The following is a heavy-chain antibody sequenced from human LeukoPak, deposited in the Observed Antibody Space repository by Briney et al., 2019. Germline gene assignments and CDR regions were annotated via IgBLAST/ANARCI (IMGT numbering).Heavy chain of an antibody. J-gene: IGHJ1*01. CDR3: ARRRYYDSTGFFD. Sequence: SETLSLTCTVSGGFISSSSYYWGWIRQPPGKGLEWIGDIYYSGRTYYNLSLRNRVSISLDTSKNRFSLTLTSVTAADTAVYYCARRRYYDSTGFFDWGRGSLVIVSS. D-gene: IGHD3-22*01. CDR2: IYYSGRT. CDR1: GGFISSSSYY. V-gene: IGHV4-39*02.